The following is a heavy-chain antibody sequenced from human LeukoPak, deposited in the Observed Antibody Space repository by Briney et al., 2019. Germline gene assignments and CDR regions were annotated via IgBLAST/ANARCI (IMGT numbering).Heavy chain of an antibody. CDR2: ISWNSGSI. D-gene: IGHD6-13*01. J-gene: IGHJ4*02. CDR3: AKDGYSSSWNYFDY. V-gene: IGHV3-9*01. Sequence: GGSLRLSCAASGFTFDDYAMHWVRQAPGKGLEWVSGISWNSGSIGYADSVKGRFTISRDNAKNSLYLQMDSLRAEDTALYYCAKDGYSSSWNYFDYWGQGTLVTVSS. CDR1: GFTFDDYA.